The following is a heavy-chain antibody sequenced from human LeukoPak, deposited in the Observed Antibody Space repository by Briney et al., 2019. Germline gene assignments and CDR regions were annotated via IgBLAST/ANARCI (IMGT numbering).Heavy chain of an antibody. D-gene: IGHD6-19*01. CDR3: ARVVLAVAATGGRYFDY. J-gene: IGHJ4*02. CDR1: GFTFSDYY. V-gene: IGHV3-11*01. CDR2: ISSSGSTI. Sequence: GGSLRLSCAASGFTFSDYYMSWIRQAPGKGLEWVSYISSSGSTIYYGDSVKGRFTISRDNAKKSLCLQMSSLRAEDTAVYYCARVVLAVAATGGRYFDYWGQGTLLTVSS.